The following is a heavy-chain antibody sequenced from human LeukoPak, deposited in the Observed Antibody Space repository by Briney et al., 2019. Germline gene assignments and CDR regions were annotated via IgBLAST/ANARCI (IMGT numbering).Heavy chain of an antibody. CDR3: ARVEYQLLSAFAQLWFDP. V-gene: IGHV1-18*01. Sequence: ASVKVSCKASGYTFTSYGISWVRQAPGQGLEWMGWISAYDGNTNYAQKLQGRVTMTTDTSTSTAYMELRSLRSDDTAVYYCARVEYQLLSAFAQLWFDPWGQGTLVTVSS. D-gene: IGHD2-2*01. CDR1: GYTFTSYG. CDR2: ISAYDGNT. J-gene: IGHJ5*02.